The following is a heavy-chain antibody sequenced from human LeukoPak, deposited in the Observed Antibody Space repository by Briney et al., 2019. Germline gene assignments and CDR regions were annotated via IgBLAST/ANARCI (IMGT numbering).Heavy chain of an antibody. V-gene: IGHV3-7*01. CDR3: ARGMPFTGFRYSYGYRTPYYFDY. CDR2: IKQDGSEK. D-gene: IGHD5-18*01. J-gene: IGHJ4*02. CDR1: GFTFSSYW. Sequence: PGGSLRLSCAASGFTFSSYWMSWVRQAPGKGLEWVANIKQDGSEKYYVDSVKGRFTISRDNAKNSLYLQMNSLRAEDTAVYYCARGMPFTGFRYSYGYRTPYYFDYWGQGTLVTVSS.